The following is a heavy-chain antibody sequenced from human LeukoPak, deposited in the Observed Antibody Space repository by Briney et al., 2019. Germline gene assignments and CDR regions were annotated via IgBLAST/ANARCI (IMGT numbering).Heavy chain of an antibody. CDR3: ARGGVNYYGSGSYYNARFFNWFDP. D-gene: IGHD3-10*01. Sequence: ASVKVSCKASGYTFTSYDINWVRQTTGQGREWMGWMNPNSGNTGYAQKFQGRVTMTRNTSISTAYMELSSLRSEDTAVYYCARGGVNYYGSGSYYNARFFNWFDPWGQGTLVTVSS. CDR1: GYTFTSYD. V-gene: IGHV1-8*01. J-gene: IGHJ5*02. CDR2: MNPNSGNT.